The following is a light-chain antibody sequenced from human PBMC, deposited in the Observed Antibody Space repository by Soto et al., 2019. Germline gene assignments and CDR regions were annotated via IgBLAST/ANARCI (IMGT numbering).Light chain of an antibody. CDR1: QSISSS. J-gene: IGKJ1*01. CDR3: QQSYSTPRP. CDR2: AAS. Sequence: DIQMTQSPSSLSASVGDRVTITCRASQSISSSLNWYQQKPGKVPKLLIYAASSLQSGVPSRFSGSGSGTDFTLTISSLQPEDFATYYCQQSYSTPRPFGQGTKVE. V-gene: IGKV1-39*01.